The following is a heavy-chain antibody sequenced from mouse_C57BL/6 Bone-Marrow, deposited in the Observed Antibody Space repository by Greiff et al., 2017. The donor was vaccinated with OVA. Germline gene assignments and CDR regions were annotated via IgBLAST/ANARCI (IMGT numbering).Heavy chain of an antibody. J-gene: IGHJ3*01. V-gene: IGHV1-54*01. CDR1: GYAFPNYL. CDR3: ARSYWERFAY. Sequence: VQLQQSGAELVRPGTSVKVSCKASGYAFPNYLIEWVKQRPGQGLEWIGVINPGSGGTNYNEKFKGKATLTADKSSSTAYMQLSSLTSEDSAVYFCARSYWERFAYWGQGTLVTVSA. D-gene: IGHD4-1*01. CDR2: INPGSGGT.